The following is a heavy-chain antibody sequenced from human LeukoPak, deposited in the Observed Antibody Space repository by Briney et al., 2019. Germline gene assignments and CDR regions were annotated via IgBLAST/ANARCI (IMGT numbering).Heavy chain of an antibody. D-gene: IGHD1-26*01. CDR2: ISAYNGNT. V-gene: IGHV1-18*01. CDR1: GYTFISYG. Sequence: ASVKVSCKASGYTFISYGISWVRQAPGQGLEWMGWISAYNGNTNYAQKLQGRVTMTTDTSTSTAYMELRSLRSEDSAVYYCAIDTGHIRLPMGDWGQGTLVTVSS. J-gene: IGHJ4*02. CDR3: AIDTGHIRLPMGD.